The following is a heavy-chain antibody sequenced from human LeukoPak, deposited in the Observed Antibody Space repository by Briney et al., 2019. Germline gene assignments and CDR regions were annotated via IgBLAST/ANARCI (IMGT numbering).Heavy chain of an antibody. J-gene: IGHJ1*01. Sequence: SETLSLTCTVSGGSISSSSYYWGWIRQPPGKGLEWIGSIYYSGSTYYNPSLKSRVTISVDTSKNQFSLKLSSVTAADTAVYYCARHDYCSSTSCYGGIFQHWGQGTLVTVSS. CDR2: IYYSGST. CDR1: GGSISSSSYY. D-gene: IGHD2-2*01. CDR3: ARHDYCSSTSCYGGIFQH. V-gene: IGHV4-39*01.